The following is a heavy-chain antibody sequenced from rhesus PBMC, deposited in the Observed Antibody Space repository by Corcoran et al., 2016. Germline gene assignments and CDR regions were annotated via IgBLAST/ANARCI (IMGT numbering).Heavy chain of an antibody. Sequence: QVQLQGSGPGLVKPSETLSVTCTVSGDSITDTDYWNFIRQAPGRGLEGVGRVYVPQGIPVYNPSLSSLVTISSDPSRSQFSLTLTSVTAADTAIYYCVRATGTTSSYYFDSWGQGVLVTVSS. V-gene: IGHV4-160*01. CDR2: VYVPQGIP. CDR3: VRATGTTSSYYFDS. CDR1: GDSITDTDY. J-gene: IGHJ4*01. D-gene: IGHD1-44*01.